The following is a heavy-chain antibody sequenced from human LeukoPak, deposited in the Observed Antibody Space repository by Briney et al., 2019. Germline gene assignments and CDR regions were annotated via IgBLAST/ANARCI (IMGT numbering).Heavy chain of an antibody. CDR2: ISSSGSTI. CDR3: ARANLRTIAAPGTFDY. D-gene: IGHD6-13*01. J-gene: IGHJ4*02. CDR1: GFTFSSYE. V-gene: IGHV3-48*03. Sequence: PGGSLRLSCAASGFTFSSYEMNWVRQAPGKGLEWVSYISSSGSTIYYADSVKGRFTISRDNAKNSLYLQMNSLRAEDTAVYYCARANLRTIAAPGTFDYWGQGTLVTVSS.